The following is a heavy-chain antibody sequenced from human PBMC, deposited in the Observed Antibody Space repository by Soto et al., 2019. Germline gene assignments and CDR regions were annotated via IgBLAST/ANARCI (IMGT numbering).Heavy chain of an antibody. CDR3: ARGSTTGTTFGFHYYYGMDV. Sequence: SETLSLTCTVSGGSISSGDYYWSWIRQPPGKGLEWIGYIYYSGSTYYNPSLKSRVTISVDTSKNQFSLKLSSVTAADTAVYYCARGSTTGTTFGFHYYYGMDVWGQGTTVTVSS. CDR1: GGSISSGDYY. V-gene: IGHV4-30-4*01. CDR2: IYYSGST. J-gene: IGHJ6*02. D-gene: IGHD4-17*01.